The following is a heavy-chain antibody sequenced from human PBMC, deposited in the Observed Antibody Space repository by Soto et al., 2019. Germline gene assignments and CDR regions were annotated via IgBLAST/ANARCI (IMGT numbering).Heavy chain of an antibody. Sequence: QVQLVESGGGVVQPGRSLRLSCAASGFTFSSYAMHWVRQAPGKGLEWVAVISYDGSNKYYADCVKGRFTISRDNSKNALYPQMNSLRVEDTAVYYCARYGFIVGATRDYYYHYGMDVWGQGTTVTVS. CDR3: ARYGFIVGATRDYYYHYGMDV. CDR1: GFTFSSYA. D-gene: IGHD1-26*01. V-gene: IGHV3-30-3*01. J-gene: IGHJ6*02. CDR2: ISYDGSNK.